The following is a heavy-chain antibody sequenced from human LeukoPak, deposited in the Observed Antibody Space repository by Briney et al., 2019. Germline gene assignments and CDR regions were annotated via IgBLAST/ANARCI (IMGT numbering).Heavy chain of an antibody. CDR1: GFTFSSYS. J-gene: IGHJ5*02. Sequence: GGSLRLSCAASGFTFSSYSMNWVRQAPGKGLEWVSSISSSSSYIYYADSVKGRFTISRDNAKNSLYLQMNSLRAEDTAVYYCAGESGLRFLEWLPKNWFDPWGQGTLVTVSS. CDR2: ISSSSSYI. V-gene: IGHV3-21*01. CDR3: AGESGLRFLEWLPKNWFDP. D-gene: IGHD3-3*01.